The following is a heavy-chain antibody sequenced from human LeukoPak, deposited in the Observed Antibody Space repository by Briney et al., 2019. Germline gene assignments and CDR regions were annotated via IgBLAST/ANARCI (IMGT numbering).Heavy chain of an antibody. D-gene: IGHD3-22*01. CDR3: ARSYYDSSGYVDY. J-gene: IGHJ4*02. CDR2: IYYSGST. V-gene: IGHV4-59*08. Sequence: PSETLSLTCTVSGGSISSYYWSWFRQPPGKGLEWIGYIYYSGSTNYNPSLKSRVTISVDTSKNQFSLKLSSVTAADTAVYYCARSYYDSSGYVDYWGQGTLVTVSS. CDR1: GGSISSYY.